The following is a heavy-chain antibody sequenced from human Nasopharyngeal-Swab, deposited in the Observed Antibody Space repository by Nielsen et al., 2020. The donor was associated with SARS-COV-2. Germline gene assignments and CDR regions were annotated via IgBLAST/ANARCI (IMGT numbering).Heavy chain of an antibody. D-gene: IGHD5-12*01. V-gene: IGHV1-46*01. J-gene: IGHJ4*02. Sequence: ASVNVSCKASGYTFTSYYMHWVRQAPGQGLEWMGIIDPSGATTTYAQKFQGRVTMTRDASTSTVYMELSSLRSEDTAVYYCARLTVATNGFDYWGQGTLVTVSS. CDR1: GYTFTSYY. CDR2: IDPSGATT. CDR3: ARLTVATNGFDY.